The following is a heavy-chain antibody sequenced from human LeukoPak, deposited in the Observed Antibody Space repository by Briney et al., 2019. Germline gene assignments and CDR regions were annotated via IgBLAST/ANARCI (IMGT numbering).Heavy chain of an antibody. D-gene: IGHD6-19*01. CDR3: ARNRIAVAGGGFDY. V-gene: IGHV1-2*02. J-gene: IGHJ4*02. Sequence: GASVKVSCKASGYTFTGYYMHWVRQAPGQGLEWMGWINPNSGGTNYAQKFQGRVTMTRDTSISTAYMELSRLRSDDTGVYYCARNRIAVAGGGFDYWGQGTLVTVSS. CDR1: GYTFTGYY. CDR2: INPNSGGT.